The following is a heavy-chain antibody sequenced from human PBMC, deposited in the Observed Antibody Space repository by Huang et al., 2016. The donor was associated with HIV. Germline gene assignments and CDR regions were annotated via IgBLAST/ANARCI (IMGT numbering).Heavy chain of an antibody. CDR2: FDPEDGET. CDR1: GYTLTELS. J-gene: IGHJ4*02. Sequence: QVQLVQSGAEVKKPGASVKVSCKVSGYTLTELSMHWVRQAPGKGLEWVGGFDPEDGETIYGQKCQGRGNMTEDTSTDTAYRELSSLRSEDTAVYYCATVYRRFRNHDSGDYYFDYWDQGTLVTVSS. CDR3: ATVYRRFRNHDSGDYYFDY. D-gene: IGHD3-22*01. V-gene: IGHV1-24*01.